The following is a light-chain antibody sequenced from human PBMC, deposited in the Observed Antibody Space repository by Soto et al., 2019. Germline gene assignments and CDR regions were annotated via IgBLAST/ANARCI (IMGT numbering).Light chain of an antibody. V-gene: IGKV1-5*03. CDR3: QQYHSYSPSP. J-gene: IGKJ2*01. Sequence: DIQMTQSPSSLSASVGDRVSITCRASESISSWLAWYQQKPGKAPKLLMYKASTVETGVPSRFSGSASGTEFTLTISSLQPDDFASYYCQQYHSYSPSPFGQGTKLEIK. CDR2: KAS. CDR1: ESISSW.